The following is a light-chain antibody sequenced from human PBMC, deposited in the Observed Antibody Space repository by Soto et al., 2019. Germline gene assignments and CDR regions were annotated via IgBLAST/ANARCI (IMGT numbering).Light chain of an antibody. CDR1: SSNIGSNY. CDR3: AAWDDSLSGVV. CDR2: RNN. V-gene: IGLV1-47*01. Sequence: QLVLTQPPSASGTPGQRVTISCSGSSSNIGSNYVSWYQQLPGTAPKLLIYRNNQRPSGVPDRFSGSKSGTSASLAISGLRSEDEADYYCAAWDDSLSGVVFGGGTKVTVL. J-gene: IGLJ2*01.